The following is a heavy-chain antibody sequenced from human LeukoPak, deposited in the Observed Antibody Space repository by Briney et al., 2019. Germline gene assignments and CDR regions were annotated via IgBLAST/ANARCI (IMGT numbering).Heavy chain of an antibody. D-gene: IGHD3-22*01. CDR2: IYYSGNT. J-gene: IGHJ4*02. Sequence: PSETLSLTCTVSGGSISSYYWSWIRQPPGKGLEWIGYIYYSGNTNYNPSLKSRVTISVDTSKDQFSLKLSSVTAADTAVYYCARHYSDSSGYYTFDYWGQGTLVTVSS. CDR1: GGSISSYY. V-gene: IGHV4-59*08. CDR3: ARHYSDSSGYYTFDY.